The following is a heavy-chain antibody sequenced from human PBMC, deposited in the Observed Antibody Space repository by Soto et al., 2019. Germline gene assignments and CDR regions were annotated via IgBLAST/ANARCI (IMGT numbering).Heavy chain of an antibody. CDR1: GFTFSTCT. CDR3: AREVQPVVRREYDY. J-gene: IGHJ4*02. CDR2: IGSGGSP. Sequence: EVQLVESGGGLVKPGGSLRLSCAVSGFTFSTCTMNWVRQAPGKGLEWVSSIGSGGSPYYADSVKGRFTISRDNAKNSLYLQKNSLRAEDTAVYYCAREVQPVVRREYDYWGQGTLVTVSS. V-gene: IGHV3-21*06. D-gene: IGHD2-15*01.